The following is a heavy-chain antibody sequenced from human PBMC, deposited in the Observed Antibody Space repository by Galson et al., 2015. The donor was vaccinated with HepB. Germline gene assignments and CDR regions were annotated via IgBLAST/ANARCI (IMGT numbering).Heavy chain of an antibody. V-gene: IGHV1-2*04. CDR3: ARDEGAVLDAFDI. CDR2: INPNSGGT. Sequence: KVSCKASGYTFTGYYMHWVRQAPGQGLEWMGWINPNSGGTNYAQKFQGWVTMTRDTSISTAYMELSRLRSDDTAVYYCARDEGAVLDAFDIWGQGTMVTVSS. D-gene: IGHD4/OR15-4a*01. CDR1: GYTFTGYY. J-gene: IGHJ3*02.